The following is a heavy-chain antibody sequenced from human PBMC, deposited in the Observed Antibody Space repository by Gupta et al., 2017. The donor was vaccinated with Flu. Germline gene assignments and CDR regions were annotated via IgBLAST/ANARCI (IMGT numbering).Heavy chain of an antibody. V-gene: IGHV1-8*01. CDR3: ARDSGSSWNNNWFDP. Sequence: ATGQGLEWMGWMNPNSGNTGYAQKFQRRVTMTRNTSISTAYMELSSLRSEDTAVYYCARDSGSSWNNNWFDPWGQGTLVTVSS. CDR2: MNPNSGNT. J-gene: IGHJ5*02. D-gene: IGHD6-13*01.